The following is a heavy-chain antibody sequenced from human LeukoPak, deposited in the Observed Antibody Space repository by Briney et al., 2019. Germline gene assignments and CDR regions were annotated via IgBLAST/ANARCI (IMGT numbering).Heavy chain of an antibody. CDR2: ISYDGSNN. CDR1: GFTFSSYG. CDR3: AKDGGRYDFDY. D-gene: IGHD3-16*01. V-gene: IGHV3-30*18. J-gene: IGHJ4*02. Sequence: GGSLRLSCAASGFTFSSYGMHWVRQAPGKGLEWVAVISYDGSNNYYADSVKGRFTISRDNSKNTLFLQMNSLRVEDTAVYYCAKDGGRYDFDYWGQGTLVTVSS.